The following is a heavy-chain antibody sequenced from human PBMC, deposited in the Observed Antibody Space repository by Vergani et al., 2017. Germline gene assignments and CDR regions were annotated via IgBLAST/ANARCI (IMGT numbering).Heavy chain of an antibody. V-gene: IGHV1-2*02. CDR1: GYTFTGYY. CDR3: ARESSHMVRGVLYYYGMDV. CDR2: INPNSGGT. D-gene: IGHD3-10*01. Sequence: QVQLVQSGAEVKKPGASVKVSCKASGYTFTGYYMHWVRQAPGQGLEWMGWINPNSGGTNYAQKFQGRVTMTRDTSISTAYMELSRLRSDDTAVYYGARESSHMVRGVLYYYGMDVWGQGTTVTVSS. J-gene: IGHJ6*02.